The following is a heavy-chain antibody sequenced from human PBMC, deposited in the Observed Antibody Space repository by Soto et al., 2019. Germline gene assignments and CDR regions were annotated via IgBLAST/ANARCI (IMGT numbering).Heavy chain of an antibody. CDR1: GFSLSTSGVG. CDR2: IYWDDDK. Sequence: QITLKESGPPLVKPTQTLTLTCTFSGFSLSTSGVGVGWIRQPPGKALEWLALIYWDDDKRYSPSLKSRLTITKDTSKNQVVLTMTNMDPVDTAPYYCAHGTTVKTHFDYWGQGTLVTVSS. V-gene: IGHV2-5*02. CDR3: AHGTTVKTHFDY. D-gene: IGHD4-17*01. J-gene: IGHJ4*02.